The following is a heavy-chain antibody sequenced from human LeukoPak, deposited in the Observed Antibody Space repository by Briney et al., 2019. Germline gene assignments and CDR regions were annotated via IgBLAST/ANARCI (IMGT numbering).Heavy chain of an antibody. J-gene: IGHJ4*02. D-gene: IGHD3-10*01. Sequence: GGSLRLSCTSSGFIFSSHWMNWVRQAPGKGPEWVANIKYDGSEQYYVDSVKGRFSIPRDNTKNLLYLQMNSLRVEDTAVYYCARDYGWSFANWGQGTLVTVSS. V-gene: IGHV3-7*03. CDR3: ARDYGWSFAN. CDR1: GFIFSSHW. CDR2: IKYDGSEQ.